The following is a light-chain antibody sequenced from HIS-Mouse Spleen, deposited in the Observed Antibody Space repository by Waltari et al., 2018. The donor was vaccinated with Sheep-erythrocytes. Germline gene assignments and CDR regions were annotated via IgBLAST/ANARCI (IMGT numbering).Light chain of an antibody. V-gene: IGLV3-1*01. CDR2: QDS. J-gene: IGLJ2*01. Sequence: SYELTQPPSVAVSPGKTASITCSGVKLGDKYACWYQQKPGQSPVLVIYQDSKRPSGIPERFSGSNSGNTATLTISGTQAMDEADYYCQAWDSSTAVVFGGGTKLTVL. CDR1: KLGDKY. CDR3: QAWDSSTAVV.